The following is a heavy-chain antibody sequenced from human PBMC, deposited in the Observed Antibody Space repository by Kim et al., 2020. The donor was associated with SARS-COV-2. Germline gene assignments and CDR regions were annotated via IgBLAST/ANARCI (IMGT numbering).Heavy chain of an antibody. V-gene: IGHV4-39*01. J-gene: IGHJ3*02. D-gene: IGHD2-2*01. CDR3: ARHARGYCSSTSCYASLNDAFDI. CDR1: GGSISSSSYY. CDR2: IYYSGST. Sequence: SETMSLTCTVSGGSISSSSYYWGWIRQPPGKGLEWIGSIYYSGSTYYNPSLKIRVTISVDTSKNQFSLKLSSVTAADTAVYYCARHARGYCSSTSCYASLNDAFDIWGQGTMVTVSS.